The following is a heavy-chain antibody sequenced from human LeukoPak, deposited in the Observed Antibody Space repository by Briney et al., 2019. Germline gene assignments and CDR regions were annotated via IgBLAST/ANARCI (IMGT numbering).Heavy chain of an antibody. Sequence: GRSLRLSCAASGFTFSSYAMHWVRQAPGKGLVWVSRINGDGSRTAYADFVKGRFTISRDNAKNTLYLQMNSLRAEDTAVYYCARDPDLSGYSFFDSWGQGTLVTVSS. J-gene: IGHJ4*02. CDR1: GFTFSSYA. V-gene: IGHV3-74*01. CDR3: ARDPDLSGYSFFDS. D-gene: IGHD3-22*01. CDR2: INGDGSRT.